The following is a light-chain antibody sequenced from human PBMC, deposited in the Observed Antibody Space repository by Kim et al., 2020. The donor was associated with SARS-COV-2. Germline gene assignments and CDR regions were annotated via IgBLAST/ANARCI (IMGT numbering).Light chain of an antibody. CDR3: QQYGSSPIS. V-gene: IGKV3-20*01. J-gene: IGKJ5*01. Sequence: EIVLTQSPGTMSLSPGERATLSCRASQSLSSSYLAWYQQKPGQAPRLLIYGASSRATVIPDRFSGSGSGTDFTLTISRLEPEDFAVYYCQQYGSSPISVGQGTRLEIQ. CDR1: QSLSSSY. CDR2: GAS.